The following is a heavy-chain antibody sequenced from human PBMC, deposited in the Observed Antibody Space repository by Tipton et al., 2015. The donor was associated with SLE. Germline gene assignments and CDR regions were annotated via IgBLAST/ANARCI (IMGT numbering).Heavy chain of an antibody. CDR2: VYYSGST. V-gene: IGHV4-39*07. D-gene: IGHD5-18*01. J-gene: IGHJ2*01. CDR3: ARTAGRSVKLWYFDL. CDR1: GDSISANSYH. Sequence: GLVKPSETLSLICTVSGDSISANSYHWGWVRQPPGKGLEWIGNVYYSGSTYYSASLRSRVTISLDTSKNQFSLKLSSVTDVDTAVYYCARTAGRSVKLWYFDLWGRGTLVTVSS.